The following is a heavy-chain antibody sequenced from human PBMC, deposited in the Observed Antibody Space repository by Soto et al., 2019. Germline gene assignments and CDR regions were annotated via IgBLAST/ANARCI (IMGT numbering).Heavy chain of an antibody. CDR2: IGGSGDST. D-gene: IGHD3-22*01. CDR3: ARLYYYDSTGYYHYFDN. CDR1: GFTFSNYA. J-gene: IGHJ4*02. V-gene: IGHV3-23*01. Sequence: GGSLRLSCAASGFTFSNYAMSWVRQAPGKGLEWVSYIGGSGDSTYYADSVKGRFTISRDNSKNTLFLQMNSLRTEDTAIYYCARLYYYDSTGYYHYFDNWGQGTLVTVSS.